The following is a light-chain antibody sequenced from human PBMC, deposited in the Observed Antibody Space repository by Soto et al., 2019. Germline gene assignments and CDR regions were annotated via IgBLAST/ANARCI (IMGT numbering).Light chain of an antibody. V-gene: IGLV2-11*01. J-gene: IGLJ1*01. CDR2: DVS. CDR1: SSDVGGYNY. CDR3: CSYAGSSSYV. Sequence: LTQPRSVSGSPGQSVTISCTGTSSDVGGYNYVSWYQQHPGKAPKLMIYDVSKRPSGVPDRFSGSKSGNTASLTISGLQAEDEADYYCCSYAGSSSYVFGTGTKVTVL.